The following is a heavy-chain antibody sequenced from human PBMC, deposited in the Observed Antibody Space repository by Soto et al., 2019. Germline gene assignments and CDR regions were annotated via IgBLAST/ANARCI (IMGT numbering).Heavy chain of an antibody. Sequence: QVQLVQSGAEVKTPGSSVKVSCTASGDTFNFYTLSWVRQAPGQGLEWMGRIIPMLGMSNYAQKFQGRVXXXXXXSXXXXXMXLXGXXXXDTALYYCAXXXXXGSTHFDNWGQGTLVTVSS. D-gene: IGHD3-10*01. J-gene: IGHJ4*02. V-gene: IGHV1-69*02. CDR3: AXXXXXGSTHFDN. CDR2: IIPMLGMS. CDR1: GDTFNFYT.